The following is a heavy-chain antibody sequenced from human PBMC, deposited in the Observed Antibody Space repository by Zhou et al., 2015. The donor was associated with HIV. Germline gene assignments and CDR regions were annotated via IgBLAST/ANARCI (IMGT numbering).Heavy chain of an antibody. CDR3: ASAKGVAPVYYYGMDV. CDR2: IIPILGIA. CDR1: GGTFSSYT. Sequence: QVQLVQSGAEVKKPGSSVKVSCKASGGTFSSYTISWVRQAPGQGLEWMGRIIPILGIANYAQKFQGRVTITADKSTSTAYMELSSLRSEDTAVYYCASAKGVAPVYYYGMDVWGQGTTVTVSS. D-gene: IGHD3-3*01. J-gene: IGHJ6*02. V-gene: IGHV1-69*02.